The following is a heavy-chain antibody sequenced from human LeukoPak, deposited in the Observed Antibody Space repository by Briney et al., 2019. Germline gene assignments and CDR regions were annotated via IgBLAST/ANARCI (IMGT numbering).Heavy chain of an antibody. CDR2: INHSGTT. Sequence: SETLSLTCAVYGVSFSDYYWNWVRQPPGKGLEWIGEINHSGTTNYNPSLKSRVTISVDTSKNQFSLKLTSVTAADTAVYYCARRGGRSYGLYYFDYWGQGTLVTVSS. D-gene: IGHD5-18*01. V-gene: IGHV4-34*01. J-gene: IGHJ4*02. CDR3: ARRGGRSYGLYYFDY. CDR1: GVSFSDYY.